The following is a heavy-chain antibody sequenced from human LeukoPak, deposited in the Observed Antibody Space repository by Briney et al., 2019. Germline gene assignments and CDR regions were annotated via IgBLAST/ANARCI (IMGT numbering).Heavy chain of an antibody. CDR3: AREPTIGYCSSTSCSFSGWFDS. D-gene: IGHD2-2*01. Sequence: ASVKVSCKASGGTFSRDVISWVRQAPGQGLEWMGGIIPILGTANYAQKFQGRVTITTDESSSTAYMELSSLRSEDTAVYYCAREPTIGYCSSTSCSFSGWFDSWGQGTPVTVSA. CDR2: IIPILGTA. J-gene: IGHJ5*01. CDR1: GGTFSRDV. V-gene: IGHV1-69*05.